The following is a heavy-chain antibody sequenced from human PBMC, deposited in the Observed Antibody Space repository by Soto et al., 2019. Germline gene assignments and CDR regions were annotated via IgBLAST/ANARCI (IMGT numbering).Heavy chain of an antibody. J-gene: IGHJ4*02. CDR1: GYTFTTYY. CDR3: ARAGYCSGGTCFHGNCDY. D-gene: IGHD2-15*01. Sequence: QVQLVQSGAEVKRPGASVKVSCKASGYTFTTYYMHWVRQAPGQGLEGLGIINPNGGSTTYAQKFQGRVTMTRDTSTRTVYLELSSLRSEDTAVYYCARAGYCSGGTCFHGNCDYWGQGTLVTVSA. V-gene: IGHV1-46*01. CDR2: INPNGGST.